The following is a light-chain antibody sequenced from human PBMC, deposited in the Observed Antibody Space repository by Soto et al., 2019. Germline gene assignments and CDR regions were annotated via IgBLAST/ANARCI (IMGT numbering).Light chain of an antibody. V-gene: IGLV2-18*02. CDR2: SVT. CDR3: VSYTSSAHSV. J-gene: IGLJ1*01. Sequence: QSVLIQPPSVSGSPGQSVTISCTGTSSDVGTYDYVSWFQHHPGTVPKPMIYSVTSRPSGVPDRFSDSKSGNPASMTISGLQPGDGADYFCVSYTSSAHSVLGNGTKVTVX. CDR1: SSDVGTYDY.